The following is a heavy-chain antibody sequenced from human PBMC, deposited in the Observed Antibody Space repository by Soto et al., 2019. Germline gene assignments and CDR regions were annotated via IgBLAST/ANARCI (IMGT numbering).Heavy chain of an antibody. CDR2: IIPIFGTA. D-gene: IGHD2-2*01. Sequence: SVKVSCKASGGTFSSYAISWVRQAPGQGLEWMGGIIPIFGTANYAQKFQGRVTITADESTSTAYMELSSLRSEDTAVYYCARAVLVPAAMPKSPYGMDVWGQGTTVTVSS. CDR3: ARAVLVPAAMPKSPYGMDV. CDR1: GGTFSSYA. J-gene: IGHJ6*02. V-gene: IGHV1-69*13.